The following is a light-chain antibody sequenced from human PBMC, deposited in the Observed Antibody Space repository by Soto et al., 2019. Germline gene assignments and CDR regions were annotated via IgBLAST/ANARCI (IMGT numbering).Light chain of an antibody. CDR3: QQYDSSPWT. Sequence: EIVLTQSPGTLSLSPGERATLSCRASQSVSSSFLAWYQQKPGQAPRPLIYGASSRATGIPDRFSGSGSGTDFTLTIIRLEPEDFAVYYCQQYDSSPWTFGQGTKVDIK. CDR1: QSVSSSF. CDR2: GAS. V-gene: IGKV3-20*01. J-gene: IGKJ1*01.